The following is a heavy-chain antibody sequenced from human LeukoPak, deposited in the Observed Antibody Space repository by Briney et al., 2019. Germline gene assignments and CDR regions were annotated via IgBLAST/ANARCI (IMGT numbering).Heavy chain of an antibody. CDR2: ISWDSGSI. Sequence: GRSLRLSCAAAGFSFHNYAMHWVRQAPGKGLEWVSGISWDSGSIGYADSVRGRFSISRDNAKYSVYLQMSSLRAEDTAVYYCTTYGRDVYRGYFWGQGALVTVSS. CDR1: GFSFHNYA. J-gene: IGHJ4*02. D-gene: IGHD3-22*01. CDR3: TTYGRDVYRGYF. V-gene: IGHV3-9*01.